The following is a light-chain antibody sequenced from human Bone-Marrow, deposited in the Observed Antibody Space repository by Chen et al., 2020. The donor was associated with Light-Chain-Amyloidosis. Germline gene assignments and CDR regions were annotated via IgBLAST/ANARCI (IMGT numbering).Light chain of an antibody. J-gene: IGLJ3*02. CDR2: DDS. V-gene: IGLV3-21*02. Sequence: SFLLTQPSSVSVPPEQTATIACGGNNIGSTSVHWYQQTPGQAPLLVVYDDSDRPSGIPERLSGSNSGNTATLTISRVEAGDEADYYCQVWDRSSDRPVFGGGTKLTVL. CDR3: QVWDRSSDRPV. CDR1: NIGSTS.